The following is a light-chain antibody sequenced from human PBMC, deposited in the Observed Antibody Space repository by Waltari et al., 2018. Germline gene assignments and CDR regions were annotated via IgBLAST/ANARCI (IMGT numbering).Light chain of an antibody. CDR1: QSVSSSY. J-gene: IGKJ1*01. CDR2: GAS. CDR3: QQYGSSPGT. V-gene: IGKV3-20*01. Sequence: EIVLTQSPGTLSLSPGERATLSCRASQSVSSSYLAWYQQKPGRAPRLLIYGASSRATGIPDRFSGSGSGTDFTLIINRLEPEDFAVYYCQQYGSSPGTFGQGTKVEIK.